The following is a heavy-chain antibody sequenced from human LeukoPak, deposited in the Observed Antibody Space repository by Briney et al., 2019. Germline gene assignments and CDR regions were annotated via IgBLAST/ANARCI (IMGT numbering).Heavy chain of an antibody. Sequence: SETLPLTCTVSGGSIGSHYWSWIRQPPGKGLEWIGYISNTGNTNYIPSLKSRVTISVDTSKNQLSLKLSSVTAADTAVYYCARSGGRSGGDYWGQGTLVTVSS. D-gene: IGHD2-15*01. CDR1: GGSIGSHY. CDR3: ARSGGRSGGDY. CDR2: ISNTGNT. J-gene: IGHJ4*02. V-gene: IGHV4-59*11.